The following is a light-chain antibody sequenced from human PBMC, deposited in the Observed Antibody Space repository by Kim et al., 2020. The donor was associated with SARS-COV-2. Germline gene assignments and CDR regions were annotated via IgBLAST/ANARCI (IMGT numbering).Light chain of an antibody. CDR1: GGNSDDWE. V-gene: IGLV6-57*03. CDR2: ADD. Sequence: GETGRTTSARRGGNSDDWEVHWCQQRPGGVATTVIYADDQRPSGVADRFSGSIDNSSNSASLAISRLKTEGEAGSFGQSCNRSNVVFGGGTQLTVL. J-gene: IGLJ2*01. CDR3: QSCNRSNVV.